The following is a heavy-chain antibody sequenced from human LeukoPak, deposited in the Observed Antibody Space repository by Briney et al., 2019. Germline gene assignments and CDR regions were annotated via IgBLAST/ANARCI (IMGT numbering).Heavy chain of an antibody. D-gene: IGHD4-17*01. J-gene: IGHJ4*02. V-gene: IGHV3-21*01. Sequence: PGGSLRLSCAASGFNFGSYAMNWVRQAPGKGLEWVSSISSSSSYIYYADSVKGRFTISRDNAKNSLYLQMNSLRIEDTAVYYCARDGVAETTGYYFDYWGQGTLVTVSS. CDR3: ARDGVAETTGYYFDY. CDR2: ISSSSSYI. CDR1: GFNFGSYA.